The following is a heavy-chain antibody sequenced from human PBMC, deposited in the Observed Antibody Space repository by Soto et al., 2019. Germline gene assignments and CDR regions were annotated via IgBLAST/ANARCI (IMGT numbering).Heavy chain of an antibody. J-gene: IGHJ4*02. V-gene: IGHV3-23*01. CDR2: ISGSGGST. CDR1: GFTFGSNW. CDR3: AKGRWPFDY. Sequence: GGSLRLSCAASGFTFGSNWMSWVRQAPGKGPEWVSAISGSGGSTYYADSVKGRFTISRDNSKNTLYLQMNSLRAEDTAVYYCAKGRWPFDYWGQGTLVTVSS. D-gene: IGHD2-15*01.